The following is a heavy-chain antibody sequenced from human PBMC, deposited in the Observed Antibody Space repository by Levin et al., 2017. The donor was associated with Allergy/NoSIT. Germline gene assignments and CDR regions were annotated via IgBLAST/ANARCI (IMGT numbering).Heavy chain of an antibody. CDR1: GFTFSSYW. J-gene: IGHJ4*02. CDR2: INSDGSET. V-gene: IGHV3-74*01. CDR3: ARDWRLGGPDY. D-gene: IGHD3-10*01. Sequence: SCAASGFTFSSYWMHWVRQVPGKGLVWVSRINSDGSETRYADSVKGRFTISRDNAKNTLYLQMNSLRAEDTALYYCARDWRLGGPDYWGQGTLVTVSS.